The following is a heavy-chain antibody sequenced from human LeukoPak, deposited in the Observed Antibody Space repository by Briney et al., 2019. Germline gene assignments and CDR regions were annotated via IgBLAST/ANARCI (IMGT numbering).Heavy chain of an antibody. J-gene: IGHJ5*02. V-gene: IGHV4-4*07. D-gene: IGHD1-26*01. CDR1: GGSISSYY. Sequence: KSSETLSLTCTVSGGSISSYYWSWIRQPAGKGLEWIGRIYTSGGTNYNPSLKSRVTISVDTSKNQFSLKLSSVTAADTAVYYCARGIIVGATWGENDNWFDPWGQGTLVTVSS. CDR2: IYTSGGT. CDR3: ARGIIVGATWGENDNWFDP.